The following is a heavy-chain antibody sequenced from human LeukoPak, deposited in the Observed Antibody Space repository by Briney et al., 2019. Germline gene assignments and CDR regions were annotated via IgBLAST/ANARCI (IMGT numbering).Heavy chain of an antibody. V-gene: IGHV3-30-3*01. CDR1: GFTFSSYA. CDR3: ASLGTQQLPLNFDY. D-gene: IGHD6-13*01. Sequence: GGSLRLSCAASGFTFSSYAMHWVRQAPGKGLEWVAVISYDGSNKYYADSVKGRFTISRDNSKNTLYLQMNSLRAEDTAVYYCASLGTQQLPLNFDYWGQGTLVTVSS. J-gene: IGHJ4*02. CDR2: ISYDGSNK.